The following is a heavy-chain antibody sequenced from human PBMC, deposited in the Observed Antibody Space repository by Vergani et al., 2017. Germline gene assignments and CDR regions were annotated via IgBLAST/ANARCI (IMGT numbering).Heavy chain of an antibody. CDR1: GFTLSSHA. D-gene: IGHD6-13*01. CDR3: VKDIAASGNYWYFDL. V-gene: IGHV3-33*03. Sequence: QVQLEESGGGVVQPGRSLRLSCAGSGFTLSSHAMHWVRQAPGKGLEWVAFIWYDGSKEYYADSVKGRFTISRDNAKNSLYLQMSSLRAEDTALYYCVKDIAASGNYWYFDLWGRGTLVTVSS. CDR2: IWYDGSKE. J-gene: IGHJ2*01.